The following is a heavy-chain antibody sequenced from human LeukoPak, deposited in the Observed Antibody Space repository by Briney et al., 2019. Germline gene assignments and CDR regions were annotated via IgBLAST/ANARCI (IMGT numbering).Heavy chain of an antibody. V-gene: IGHV4-59*12. CDR1: GASITSYY. CDR2: IYHTGNI. Sequence: SETLSLTCAVSGASITSYYWTWIRQPPGKGLEWIGYIYHTGNIKYNPSLNSRVTISIDTSKNQFSLKLSSVTAADTAVYYCAREDDCSSTSCYVFDYWGQGTLVTVSS. J-gene: IGHJ4*02. CDR3: AREDDCSSTSCYVFDY. D-gene: IGHD2-2*01.